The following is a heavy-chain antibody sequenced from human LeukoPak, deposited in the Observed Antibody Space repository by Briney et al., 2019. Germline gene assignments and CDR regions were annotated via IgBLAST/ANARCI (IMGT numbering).Heavy chain of an antibody. CDR3: ARGFFGVVKGFDP. Sequence: SETLSLTCTVSGGSVSSGGYYWSWIRQHPGKGLEWMGYIYYSGSTYYNPSLKSRVTISVDTSKNQFSLKLSSVTAADTAVYYCARGFFGVVKGFDPWGQGTLVTVSS. J-gene: IGHJ5*02. V-gene: IGHV4-31*03. CDR1: GGSVSSGGYY. D-gene: IGHD3-3*01. CDR2: IYYSGST.